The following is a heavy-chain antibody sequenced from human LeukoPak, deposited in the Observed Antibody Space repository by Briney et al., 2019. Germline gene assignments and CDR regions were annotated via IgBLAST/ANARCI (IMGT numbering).Heavy chain of an antibody. D-gene: IGHD4-23*01. V-gene: IGHV3-53*01. CDR2: IYSGGST. Sequence: GGSLRLSCAASGFTVSSNYMSWVRQAPGKGLEWVSVIYSGGSTYYADSVKGRFTISRDNSKNTLYLQMNSLRAEDTAVYYCARDSGYGGNSGYFDYWGQGTLVTVSS. CDR1: GFTVSSNY. J-gene: IGHJ4*02. CDR3: ARDSGYGGNSGYFDY.